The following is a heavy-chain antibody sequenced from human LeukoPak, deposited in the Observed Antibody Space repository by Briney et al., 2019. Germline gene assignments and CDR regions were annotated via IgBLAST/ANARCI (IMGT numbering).Heavy chain of an antibody. Sequence: GGSLRLSCAASKFTFGTYSMTWVRQAPGKGLEWVSYITGSTDTIYYADSVKGRFTISRDNTKNSLYLQMNSLRSDDTAVYYCARVLTANDAFDIWGQGTMVTVSS. CDR1: KFTFGTYS. J-gene: IGHJ3*02. D-gene: IGHD5-18*01. CDR2: ITGSTDTI. CDR3: ARVLTANDAFDI. V-gene: IGHV3-48*01.